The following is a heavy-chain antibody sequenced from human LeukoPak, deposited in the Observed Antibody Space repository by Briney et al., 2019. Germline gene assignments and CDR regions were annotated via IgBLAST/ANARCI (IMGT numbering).Heavy chain of an antibody. CDR2: INPNSGAT. J-gene: IGHJ4*02. D-gene: IGHD2-2*02. V-gene: IGHV1-2*02. CDR1: GYTFTIYY. CDR3: ARNPPYCTSTSCYNDY. Sequence: ASVKVSCKASGYTFTIYYMHWVRQAPGQGLEWMGWINPNSGATTYAQRFQGRVTMTRDTSISTAYMELSGLTADDTAVYYCARNPPYCTSTSCYNDYWGQGTLVTVSS.